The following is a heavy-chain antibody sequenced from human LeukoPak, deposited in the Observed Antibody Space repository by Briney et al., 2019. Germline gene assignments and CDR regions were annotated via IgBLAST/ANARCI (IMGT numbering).Heavy chain of an antibody. Sequence: SETLSLTCTVSGGSISSYYWSWIRQPPGKGLEWIGYIYYSGSTNYNPSLKSRVTISVDTSKNQFSLKLSSVTAADTAVYYCARRGTISLYYDMDVWGQGTTVTVSS. CDR2: IYYSGST. D-gene: IGHD5-12*01. J-gene: IGHJ6*02. CDR3: ARRGTISLYYDMDV. V-gene: IGHV4-59*08. CDR1: GGSISSYY.